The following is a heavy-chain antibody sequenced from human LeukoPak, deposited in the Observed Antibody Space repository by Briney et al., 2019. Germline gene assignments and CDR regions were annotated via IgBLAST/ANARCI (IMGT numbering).Heavy chain of an antibody. CDR2: IYYGGST. Sequence: AGSLRLSCAASGCTISSNYMSWVRQAPGKGLEWVADIYYGGSTYHTDSVKGRVTISIDTSKNTLSLQLSSLRAEDTSVYYCVRATIWKYDCGGQGTLVTVSS. CDR3: VRATIWKYDC. CDR1: GCTISSNY. J-gene: IGHJ4*02. D-gene: IGHD1-7*01. V-gene: IGHV3-66*01.